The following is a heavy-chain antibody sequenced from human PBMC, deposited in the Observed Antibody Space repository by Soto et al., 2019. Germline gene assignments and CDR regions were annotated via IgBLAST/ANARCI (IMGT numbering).Heavy chain of an antibody. CDR2: ISASGGNT. J-gene: IGHJ4*02. Sequence: ASVKVSCKASGYTFTSYGISCARQAPGQGLEWMGIISASGGNTNYAQKLQGRVTMTRDTSTSTVYMELSSLRSEDTAVYYCARSNYDFWSGPNDYWGQGTLVTVSS. CDR3: ARSNYDFWSGPNDY. D-gene: IGHD3-3*01. V-gene: IGHV1-18*01. CDR1: GYTFTSYG.